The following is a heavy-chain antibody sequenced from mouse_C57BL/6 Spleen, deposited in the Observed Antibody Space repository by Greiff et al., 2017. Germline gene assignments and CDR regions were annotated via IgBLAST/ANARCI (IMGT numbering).Heavy chain of an antibody. J-gene: IGHJ4*01. V-gene: IGHV1-18*01. CDR2: INPNNGGT. CDR1: GYTFTDYY. D-gene: IGHD1-1*01. Sequence: EVQLQQSGPELVKPGASVKIPCKASGYTFTDYYMDWVQQSHGKSLEWIGDINPNNGGTIYNQKFKGKATMTVDKSSSTAYMELRSLTSEDTAVYYFARLRRCAMDYRGQGTSVTVSS. CDR3: ARLRRCAMDY.